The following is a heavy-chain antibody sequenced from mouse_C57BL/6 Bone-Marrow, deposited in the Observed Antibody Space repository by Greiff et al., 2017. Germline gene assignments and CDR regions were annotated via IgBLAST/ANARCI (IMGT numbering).Heavy chain of an antibody. CDR2: ISDGGSYT. D-gene: IGHD1-1*01. CDR3: ARIDYGSSPDWFAY. J-gene: IGHJ3*01. V-gene: IGHV5-4*01. CDR1: GFTFSSYA. Sequence: QVVESGGGLVKPGGSLKLSCAASGFTFSSYAMSWVRQTPEKRLEWVATISDGGSYTYYPDNVKGRFTISRDNAKNNLYLQMSHLKSEDTAMYYCARIDYGSSPDWFAYWGQGTLVTVSA.